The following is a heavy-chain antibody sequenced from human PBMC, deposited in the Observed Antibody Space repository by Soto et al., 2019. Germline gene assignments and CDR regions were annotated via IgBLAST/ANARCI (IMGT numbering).Heavy chain of an antibody. J-gene: IGHJ6*02. D-gene: IGHD3-10*01. CDR1: GFIFSSFW. CDR3: AREGSLGLDV. Sequence: EVRLEEAGGGFVQPGGSLRVSCSGSGFIFSSFWMHLVRQGPGKGLEWVSRINGDGASLAYADSVKGRFSISRDNVKNTRHLQMNSLGADDTAVYFCAREGSLGLDVWGRGTTVTVSS. CDR2: INGDGASL. V-gene: IGHV3-74*03.